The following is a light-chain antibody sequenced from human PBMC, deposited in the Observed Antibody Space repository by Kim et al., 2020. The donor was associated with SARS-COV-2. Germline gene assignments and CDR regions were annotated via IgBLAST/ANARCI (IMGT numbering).Light chain of an antibody. CDR3: QQRANWPALT. V-gene: IGKV3-11*01. Sequence: CPGERATLSCRASQSISTYLAWYQQKPGPALRLLIYAASNRATGSAARFSGSGSGTDFTLTISSLEPEDSAVYYCQQRANWPALTFGGGTKVDVK. J-gene: IGKJ4*01. CDR2: AAS. CDR1: QSISTY.